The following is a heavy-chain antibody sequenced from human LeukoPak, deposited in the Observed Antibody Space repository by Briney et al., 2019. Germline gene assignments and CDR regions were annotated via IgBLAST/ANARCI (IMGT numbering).Heavy chain of an antibody. V-gene: IGHV4-39*07. D-gene: IGHD2-15*01. CDR3: ARAPCSGGSCPYWYFDL. CDR1: GGSITSSDYY. J-gene: IGHJ2*01. Sequence: SETLSLTCSVSGGSITSSDYYWGWIRQPPGKGLEWIGNIYYIGTTYYNPSLKRRVTISVDTSKNQFSLKLSSVTAADTAVYYCARAPCSGGSCPYWYFDLWGRGTLVTVSS. CDR2: IYYIGTT.